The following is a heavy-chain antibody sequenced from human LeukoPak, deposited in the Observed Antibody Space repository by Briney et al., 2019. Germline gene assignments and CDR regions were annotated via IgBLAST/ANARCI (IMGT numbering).Heavy chain of an antibody. Sequence: GGSLRLSCAASGFTFSSYAMSWVRQTPGKGLEWVSTISGSGTSTYYADSVKGRFTVSRDNSKNTLYLQMKSLSAADTAVYYCAQIPFRSGDYHFDYWGQGTLLTVSS. CDR1: GFTFSSYA. CDR2: ISGSGTST. J-gene: IGHJ4*02. CDR3: AQIPFRSGDYHFDY. V-gene: IGHV3-23*01. D-gene: IGHD3-3*01.